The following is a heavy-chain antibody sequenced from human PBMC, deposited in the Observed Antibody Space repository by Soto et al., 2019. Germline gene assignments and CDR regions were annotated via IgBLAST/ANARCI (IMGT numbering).Heavy chain of an antibody. CDR1: GGSISSCCNY. D-gene: IGHD4-4*01. V-gene: IGHV4-61*05. Sequence: SETLSLTCTVSGGSISSCCNYWGWVRQPPGKGLEWIGYIYYSGSTNYNPSLKSRVTISVDTSKNQFSLKLSSVTAADTAVYYCASGQSMAVTTFDYWGQRTLVTVSS. J-gene: IGHJ4*02. CDR3: ASGQSMAVTTFDY. CDR2: IYYSGST.